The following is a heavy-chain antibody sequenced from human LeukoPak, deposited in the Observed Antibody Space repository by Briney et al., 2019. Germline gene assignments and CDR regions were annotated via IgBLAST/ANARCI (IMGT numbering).Heavy chain of an antibody. CDR3: ARDRSLRFWHRWGAHYGMDV. CDR1: GFTFENYV. V-gene: IGHV3-20*04. J-gene: IGHJ6*02. Sequence: GGSLRLSCEASGFTFENYVMSWVRQAPGKGLEWVSTINWNGGSTGYADSVKGRFTISRDNAKNSLYLQMNSLRAEDTAVYYCARDRSLRFWHRWGAHYGMDVWGQGTTVTVSS. D-gene: IGHD3-3*01. CDR2: INWNGGST.